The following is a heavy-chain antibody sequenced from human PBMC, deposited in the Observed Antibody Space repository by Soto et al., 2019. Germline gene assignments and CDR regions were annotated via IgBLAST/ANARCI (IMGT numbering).Heavy chain of an antibody. V-gene: IGHV3-30*18. CDR2: ITNDGNNE. J-gene: IGHJ6*02. CDR3: AKEGPGGGRHFYYGMDV. CDR1: GFVFSDYG. D-gene: IGHD1-26*01. Sequence: KLVESGGGVVQPGRSLRLSCAASGFVFSDYGMHCVRQAPGKGLEWVALITNDGNNEFYRESVKGRFSISRGRSTNTVDLLMNSLRPEDTGVYYCAKEGPGGGRHFYYGMDVWGQGTTVTVSS.